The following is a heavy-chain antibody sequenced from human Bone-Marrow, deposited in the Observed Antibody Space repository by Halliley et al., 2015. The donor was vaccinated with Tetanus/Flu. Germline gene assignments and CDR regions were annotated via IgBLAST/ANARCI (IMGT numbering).Heavy chain of an antibody. CDR3: GRDLRHCCAGFCAH. CDR2: ISFDGSDK. D-gene: IGHD2-15*01. V-gene: IGHV3-33*05. J-gene: IGHJ4*02. Sequence: ACISFDGSDKYYADSVTGRLPLSRDNSKNTLDLQMNSLGSEDSALYSCGRDLRHCCAGFCAHWGQGTLVPVSS.